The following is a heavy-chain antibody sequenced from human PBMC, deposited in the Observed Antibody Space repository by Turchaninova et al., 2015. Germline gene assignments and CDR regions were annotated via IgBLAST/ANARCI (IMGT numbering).Heavy chain of an antibody. D-gene: IGHD4-11*01. CDR1: GFTFSNAW. J-gene: IGHJ6*03. CDR3: TTDSKYYYDMDV. CDR2: IKSKTDGGTT. V-gene: IGHV3-15*01. Sequence: EVQLVESGGGLVKPGGSLRLSCAASGFTFSNAWMSWVRQAHGKGVGWVGRIKSKTDGGTTDYAAPVNGRFTISRDDSKNTLYLQKNSLKTDDTAVYYCTTDSKYYYDMDVWGKGTTVTVSS.